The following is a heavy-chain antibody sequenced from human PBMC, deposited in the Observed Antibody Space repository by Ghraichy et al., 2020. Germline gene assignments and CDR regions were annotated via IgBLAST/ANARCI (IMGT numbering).Heavy chain of an antibody. D-gene: IGHD3-22*01. V-gene: IGHV3-33*01. CDR3: ARDGDAYYDSSGPLA. J-gene: IGHJ5*02. CDR1: GFTFSSYG. Sequence: LSLTCAASGFTFSSYGMHWVRQAPGKGLEWVAVIWYDGSNKYYADSVKGRFTISRDNSKNTLYLQMNSLRAEDTAVYYCARDGDAYYDSSGPLAWGQGTLVTVSS. CDR2: IWYDGSNK.